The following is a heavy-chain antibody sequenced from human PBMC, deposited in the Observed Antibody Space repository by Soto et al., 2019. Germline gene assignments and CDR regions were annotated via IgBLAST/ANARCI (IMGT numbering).Heavy chain of an antibody. J-gene: IGHJ4*02. Sequence: QVELVESGGGLVKPGGSLRLSCAASGLSFSDYYMSWIRQAPGKGLEWIAYITSSSSTIYYADSVKGRFTISRNDAKNSLYLQLESLRAEDTGVYYWATVFRSSHFNYWGQGTLVTVSS. CDR3: ATVFRSSHFNY. CDR2: ITSSSSTI. D-gene: IGHD3-10*02. V-gene: IGHV3-11*01. CDR1: GLSFSDYY.